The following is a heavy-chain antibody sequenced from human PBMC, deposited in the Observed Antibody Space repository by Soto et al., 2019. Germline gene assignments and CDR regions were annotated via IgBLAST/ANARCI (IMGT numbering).Heavy chain of an antibody. CDR3: AKDPRGGSRWFDP. Sequence: EVQLLESGGGLVQPGGSLRLSCVASGFTFSTYAMTWARQAPGKGLEWVSAISDSGGRTYYADSVKGRFTISRDNSNNTLFLQLHSLRAEDTAVYYCAKDPRGGSRWFDPWGQGTLVTVSS. CDR2: ISDSGGRT. D-gene: IGHD3-10*01. J-gene: IGHJ5*02. CDR1: GFTFSTYA. V-gene: IGHV3-23*01.